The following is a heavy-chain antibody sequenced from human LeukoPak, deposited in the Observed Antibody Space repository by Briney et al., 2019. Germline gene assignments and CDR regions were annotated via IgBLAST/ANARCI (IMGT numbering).Heavy chain of an antibody. V-gene: IGHV4-59*08. CDR3: ARHADSSGWSEMDY. Sequence: SETLSLTCTVSGGSISGYYWSWVRQPPGKGLEWIGYISYIGSTYYNPSLNSRVTISVDASKNQFSLKVNSVPAADTAIYYCARHADSSGWSEMDYWGQGTLVAVSS. J-gene: IGHJ4*02. CDR2: ISYIGST. CDR1: GGSISGYY. D-gene: IGHD6-19*01.